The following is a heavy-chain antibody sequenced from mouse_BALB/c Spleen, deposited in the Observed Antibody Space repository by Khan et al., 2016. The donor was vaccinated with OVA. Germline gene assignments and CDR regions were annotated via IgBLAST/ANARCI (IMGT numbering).Heavy chain of an antibody. V-gene: IGHV5-6-3*01. CDR2: INSNGGST. J-gene: IGHJ4*01. Sequence: EVMLVESGGGLVQPGGSLKLSCAASGFTFSSYGMSWVRQTPDKRLELVATINSNGGSTYYPDSVKGRFTISRDNAKNTLYLQMSSLKSEDTAMYDCTRDWLIRFRYAMDYWGKGTSVTVSS. CDR1: GFTFSSYG. CDR3: TRDWLIRFRYAMDY. D-gene: IGHD1-1*01.